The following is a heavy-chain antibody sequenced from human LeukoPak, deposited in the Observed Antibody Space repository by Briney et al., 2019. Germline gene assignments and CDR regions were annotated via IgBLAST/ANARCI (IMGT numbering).Heavy chain of an antibody. V-gene: IGHV4-34*01. CDR3: ARRKRGGLLLIRVFDY. D-gene: IGHD3-22*01. Sequence: SETLSLTCAVYGGSFSGYYWSWIRQPPGKGLEWIGEINHSGSTYYNPSLKSRVTISVDTSKNQFSLKLSSVTAADTAVYYCARRKRGGLLLIRVFDYWGQGTLVTVSS. CDR1: GGSFSGYY. CDR2: INHSGST. J-gene: IGHJ4*02.